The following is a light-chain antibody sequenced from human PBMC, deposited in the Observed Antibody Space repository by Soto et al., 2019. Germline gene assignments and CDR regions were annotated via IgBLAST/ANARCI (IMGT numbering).Light chain of an antibody. CDR3: QQYGTSLFT. CDR2: GAS. Sequence: DIVLTQSPGTLSLSPGDRATLSCRSSQSVNSNYLAWYQQKPGQAPRLLIFGASTRATGIPDRFRGSGSGTDFTLTINRLEPEDFAVYYCQQYGTSLFTFGGGTKVDIK. J-gene: IGKJ4*01. V-gene: IGKV3-20*01. CDR1: QSVNSNY.